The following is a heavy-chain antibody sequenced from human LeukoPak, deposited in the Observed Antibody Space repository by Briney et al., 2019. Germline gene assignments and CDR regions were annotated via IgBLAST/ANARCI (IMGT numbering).Heavy chain of an antibody. Sequence: GGSLRLSCAASGFTFSSYAMSWVRQAPGKGLEWVSAISGSGGSTYYADSVKGRFTISRDNSKNTLYLQMNSLRAEDTAVYYCAKSHYDILTGYYTVYFGYWGQGTLVTVSS. D-gene: IGHD3-9*01. CDR2: ISGSGGST. V-gene: IGHV3-23*01. CDR1: GFTFSSYA. J-gene: IGHJ4*02. CDR3: AKSHYDILTGYYTVYFGY.